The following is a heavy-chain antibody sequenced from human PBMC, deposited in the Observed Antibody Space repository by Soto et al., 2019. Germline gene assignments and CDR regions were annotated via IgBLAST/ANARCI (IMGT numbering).Heavy chain of an antibody. J-gene: IGHJ6*02. V-gene: IGHV1-69*06. CDR1: GGTFRNYP. Sequence: QVQLVQSGAEVKQPGSSVQVSCKASGGTFRNYPLSWVRQAPGQGLEWMGGIIPIFGKANYAQNFQGRITFTADNSMTTAYGKRRSVKCEDGAVYYCARDTREFNMVGGGLPLSLYHMAVGGQGPTAPVS. D-gene: IGHD3-10*01. CDR3: ARDTREFNMVGGGLPLSLYHMAV. CDR2: IIPIFGKA.